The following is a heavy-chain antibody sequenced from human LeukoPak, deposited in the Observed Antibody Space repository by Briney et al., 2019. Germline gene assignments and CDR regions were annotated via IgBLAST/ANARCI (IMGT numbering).Heavy chain of an antibody. V-gene: IGHV4-59*01. CDR1: GGSISSYY. J-gene: IGHJ3*02. Sequence: KTSETLSLTCTVSGGSISSYYWSWIRQPPGKGLEWIGYIYYSGSTNYNPSLKSRVTISVDTSKNQFSLKLSSVTAADTAVYYCATGSGGNDDAFDIWGQGTMVTVSS. D-gene: IGHD2-15*01. CDR3: ATGSGGNDDAFDI. CDR2: IYYSGST.